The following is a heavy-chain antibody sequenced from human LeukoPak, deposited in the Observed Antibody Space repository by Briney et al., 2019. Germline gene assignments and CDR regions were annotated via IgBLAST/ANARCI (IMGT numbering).Heavy chain of an antibody. J-gene: IGHJ6*03. CDR2: TNYRSKLYN. D-gene: IGHD2-2*02. CDR3: ARRPNFYCSSTSCYTGGENYYMDV. V-gene: IGHV6-1*01. CDR1: GDSFSSNSTA. Sequence: SQTLSLTCALSGDSFSSNSTAWNWDKQSPSRGLEWLGRTNYRSKLYNDYAVSVKSRITINPDTSKNQFSLQLNSVTPEDTAVYYCARRPNFYCSSTSCYTGGENYYMDVWGKGTTVTVSS.